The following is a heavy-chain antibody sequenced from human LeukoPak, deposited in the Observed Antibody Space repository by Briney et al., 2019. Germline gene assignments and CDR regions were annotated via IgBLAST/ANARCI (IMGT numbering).Heavy chain of an antibody. V-gene: IGHV4-59*11. J-gene: IGHJ5*02. CDR1: GASITSQF. D-gene: IGHD6-6*01. CDR2: MSYSGNT. Sequence: SETLSLTCTVSGASITSQFWSWVRQPPGKRPEYLGYMSYSGNTNYNPSLKSRITISLDTSNNQFSLKLSSLTAADTAVYYCARFSSGSNWFDAWGQGTLVTVSS. CDR3: ARFSSGSNWFDA.